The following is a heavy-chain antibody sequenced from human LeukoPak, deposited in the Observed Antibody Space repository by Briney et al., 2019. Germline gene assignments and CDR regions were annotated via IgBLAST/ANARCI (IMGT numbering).Heavy chain of an antibody. J-gene: IGHJ4*02. CDR2: MNPNSGNT. D-gene: IGHD3-22*01. CDR1: GYTFTTYD. CDR3: ARGVRGYYATSGYFLLNY. Sequence: ASLKVSCKASGYTFTTYDINWVRQATGQGLERMGWMNPNSGNTGYAQKFQGRVTITRNTSISTAYMELSSLRSEDTAVYYCARGVRGYYATSGYFLLNYWGQGTLVTVSS. V-gene: IGHV1-8*03.